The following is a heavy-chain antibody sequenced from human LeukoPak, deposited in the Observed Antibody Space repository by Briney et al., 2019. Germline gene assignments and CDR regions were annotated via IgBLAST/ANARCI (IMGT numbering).Heavy chain of an antibody. V-gene: IGHV4-34*01. CDR2: INHSGST. Sequence: PSETLSLTCAVYGGSFSGYYWSWIRQPPGKGLEWIGEINHSGSTNYNPSLKSRVTISVDTSKNQFSLKLSSVTAADTAVYYCARDGIPQSSGSFYYYGMDVWGQGTTVTVSS. J-gene: IGHJ6*02. D-gene: IGHD3-22*01. CDR1: GGSFSGYY. CDR3: ARDGIPQSSGSFYYYGMDV.